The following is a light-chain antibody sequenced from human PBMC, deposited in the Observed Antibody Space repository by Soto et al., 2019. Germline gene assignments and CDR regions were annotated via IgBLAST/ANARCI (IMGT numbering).Light chain of an antibody. CDR2: QTS. J-gene: IGKJ1*01. Sequence: ELVLTQSPGTLSLSPGERATLSCRASPSVSNNFLAWYQQKPGQAPRLLIYQTSLRAAGIPARFSASGSGTDFTLTISDVQPEDFALYYCHQRQSWPRTFGQGTKVDI. CDR1: PSVSNNF. CDR3: HQRQSWPRT. V-gene: IGKV3-11*01.